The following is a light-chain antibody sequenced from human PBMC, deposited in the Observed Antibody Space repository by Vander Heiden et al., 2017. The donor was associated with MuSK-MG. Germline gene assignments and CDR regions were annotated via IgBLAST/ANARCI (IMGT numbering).Light chain of an antibody. CDR1: QSISSW. CDR3: QQYNSYSWT. Sequence: DIQMTQSPSTLSASVGDRVTITCRASQSISSWLAWYQQKPGKAPKLLIYKASSLESGVPSRFSGSGSGTEFTLTISSLQPDDLATYYCQQYNSYSWTFGPGTKVEIK. CDR2: KAS. V-gene: IGKV1-5*03. J-gene: IGKJ1*01.